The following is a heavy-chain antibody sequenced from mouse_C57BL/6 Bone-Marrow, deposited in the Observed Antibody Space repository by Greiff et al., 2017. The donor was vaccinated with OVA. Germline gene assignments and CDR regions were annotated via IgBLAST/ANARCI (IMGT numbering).Heavy chain of an antibody. Sequence: QVQLQQPGAELVKPGASVKVSCKASGYTFTSYWMHWVKQRPGQGLEWIGRIHPSDSDTNYNQKFKGKATLTLDKSSSTAYMQLSSLTSEDSAVYYCARYITTVVARDYWGQGTTLTVSS. CDR2: IHPSDSDT. CDR3: ARYITTVVARDY. J-gene: IGHJ2*01. D-gene: IGHD1-1*01. V-gene: IGHV1-74*01. CDR1: GYTFTSYW.